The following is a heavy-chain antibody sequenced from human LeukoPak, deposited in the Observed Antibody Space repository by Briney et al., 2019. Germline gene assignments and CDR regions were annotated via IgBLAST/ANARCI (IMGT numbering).Heavy chain of an antibody. CDR2: ISWNSGSI. Sequence: PGRSLRLSCAASGFTFDDYAMHWVRQAPGKGLEWVSGISWNSGSIGYADSVKGRFTISRDNAKNSLYLQMNSLRAEDMALYYCAKDNYDGAFDIWGQGTMVTVSS. J-gene: IGHJ3*02. CDR1: GFTFDDYA. V-gene: IGHV3-9*03. CDR3: AKDNYDGAFDI. D-gene: IGHD3-22*01.